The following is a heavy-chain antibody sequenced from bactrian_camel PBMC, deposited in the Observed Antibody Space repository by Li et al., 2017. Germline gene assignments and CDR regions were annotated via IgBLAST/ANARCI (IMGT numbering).Heavy chain of an antibody. Sequence: QVQLVESGGGSVQAGGSLRLSCAASGFTFSSYWMYWVRQAPGQGLEWVSHISKDDSTAYADSVNGRSTISRDPAENTLYLQLNSLKTDDTAMYYCARGGLKWIDELGLWGQGTQVTVS. J-gene: IGHJ4*01. D-gene: IGHD1*01. CDR2: ISKDDST. CDR1: GFTFSSYW. CDR3: ARGGLKWIDELGL. V-gene: IGHV3S1*01.